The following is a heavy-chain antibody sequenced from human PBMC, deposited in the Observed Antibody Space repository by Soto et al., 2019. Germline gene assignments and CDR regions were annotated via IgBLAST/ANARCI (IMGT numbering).Heavy chain of an antibody. Sequence: QVRLVQSGAEVKKPGASVKVSCKASGYTFTSYAMHWVRQAPGQRLEWMGWINAGNGNTKYSQKFQGRVTITRDTSASTAYMELSSLRSEDTAVYYCASAGKYCSGGSCYSHCYYSMDVWRKGTTVTVSS. CDR3: ASAGKYCSGGSCYSHCYYSMDV. V-gene: IGHV1-3*01. D-gene: IGHD2-15*01. J-gene: IGHJ6*03. CDR1: GYTFTSYA. CDR2: INAGNGNT.